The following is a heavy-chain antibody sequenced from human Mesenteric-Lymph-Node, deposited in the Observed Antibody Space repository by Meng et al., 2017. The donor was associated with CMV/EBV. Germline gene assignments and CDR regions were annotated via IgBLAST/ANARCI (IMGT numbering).Heavy chain of an antibody. Sequence: ASVKVSCKASGYTFTSYGISWVRQAPGQGLEWMGWINPYNGNTNYEQKLQGRVTMTTDTSTSTAYMELRSLKSDDTAIYYCARGGLRGRFLEWYFEYWGQGTLVTVSS. CDR1: GYTFTSYG. V-gene: IGHV1-18*01. D-gene: IGHD3-3*01. CDR3: ARGGLRGRFLEWYFEY. J-gene: IGHJ4*02. CDR2: INPYNGNT.